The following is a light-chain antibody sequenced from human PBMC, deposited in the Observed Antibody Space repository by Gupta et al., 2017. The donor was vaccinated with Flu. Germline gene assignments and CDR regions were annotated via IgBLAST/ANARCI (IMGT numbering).Light chain of an antibody. CDR2: EDN. V-gene: IGLV6-57*03. Sequence: NFMLTQPHSVSESPGKTVTISCTRSSGSIGSNYVQWYQQRPGSAPITVIYEDNLRPSGVTDRFSGYLDTSSNSASLTISGLKTEDEGYDDCQSYDGSNRVIIGGGTKLTV. CDR3: QSYDGSNRVI. CDR1: SGSIGSNY. J-gene: IGLJ2*01.